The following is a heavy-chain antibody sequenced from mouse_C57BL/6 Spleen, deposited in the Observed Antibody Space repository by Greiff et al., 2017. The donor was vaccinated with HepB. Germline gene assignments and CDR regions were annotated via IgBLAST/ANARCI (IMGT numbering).Heavy chain of an antibody. Sequence: EVKLMESGPELVKPGDSVKISCKASGYSFTGYFMNWVMQSHGKSLEWIGRINPYNGDTFYNQKFKGKATLTVDKSSSTAHMELRSLTSEDSAVYYCARVGSSYLYAMDYWGQGTSVTVSS. CDR3: ARVGSSYLYAMDY. CDR1: GYSFTGYF. D-gene: IGHD1-1*01. J-gene: IGHJ4*01. CDR2: INPYNGDT. V-gene: IGHV1-20*01.